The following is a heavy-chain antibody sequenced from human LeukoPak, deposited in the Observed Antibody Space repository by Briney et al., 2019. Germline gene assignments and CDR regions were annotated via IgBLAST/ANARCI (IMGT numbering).Heavy chain of an antibody. Sequence: PSETLSLTCTVSGGSISSGDYYWSWIRQPPGKGLEWIGYIYYSGSTNYNPSLKSRVTISVDTSKNQFSLKLSSVTAADTAVYYCARHPRPGIAAAGTPPRFDYWGQGTLVTVSS. CDR1: GGSISSGDYY. J-gene: IGHJ4*02. CDR2: IYYSGST. D-gene: IGHD6-13*01. CDR3: ARHPRPGIAAAGTPPRFDY. V-gene: IGHV4-61*08.